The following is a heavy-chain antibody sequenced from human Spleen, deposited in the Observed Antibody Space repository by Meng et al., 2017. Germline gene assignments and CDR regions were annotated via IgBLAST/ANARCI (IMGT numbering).Heavy chain of an antibody. Sequence: QVRLQQWGAGLLTPSETLSLTCVVSGGSFSDYYWSWIRQPPGKGLEWIGEINHSGSTNYNPSLENRATISVDTSQNNLSLKLSSVTAADSAVYYCARGPTAMAHDFDYWGQGTLVTVSS. J-gene: IGHJ4*02. CDR3: ARGPTAMAHDFDY. V-gene: IGHV4-34*01. CDR2: INHSGST. CDR1: GGSFSDYY. D-gene: IGHD6-19*01.